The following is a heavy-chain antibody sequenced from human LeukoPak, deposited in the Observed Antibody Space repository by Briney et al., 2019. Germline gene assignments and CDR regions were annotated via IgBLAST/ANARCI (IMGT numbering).Heavy chain of an antibody. V-gene: IGHV4-39*07. CDR3: YCSGGD. J-gene: IGHJ4*02. CDR1: GGYISSTTYY. Sequence: SDTLSLTCIISGGYISSTTYYWGWIRQPPGKGLEWIGTLYYSGKTYYNPSLKSRVTISIDTSKNQFSLKLSSVTAADTAVYYCYCSGGDWGQGTLVTVSS. CDR2: LYYSGKT. D-gene: IGHD2-15*01.